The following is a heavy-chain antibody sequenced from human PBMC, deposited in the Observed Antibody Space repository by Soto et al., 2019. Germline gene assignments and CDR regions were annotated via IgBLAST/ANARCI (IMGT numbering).Heavy chain of an antibody. CDR2: INPNSGGT. V-gene: IGHV1-2*04. J-gene: IGHJ4*02. CDR3: ARGPLAGDLSPISYFDY. Sequence: ASVKVSCKASGYTFTGYYMHWVRQAPGQGLEWMGWINPNSGGTNYAQKFQGWVTMTRVTSISTAYMELSRLKSDGAAVYYCARGPLAGDLSPISYFDYWGQGTLVTVSS. CDR1: GYTFTGYY. D-gene: IGHD7-27*01.